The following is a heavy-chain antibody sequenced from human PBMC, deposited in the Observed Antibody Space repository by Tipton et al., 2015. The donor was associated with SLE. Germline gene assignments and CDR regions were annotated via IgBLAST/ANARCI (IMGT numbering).Heavy chain of an antibody. V-gene: IGHV4-59*01. D-gene: IGHD3-16*01. CDR2: IYYSGST. CDR1: GGSISSYY. J-gene: IGHJ6*02. Sequence: TLSLTCTVSGGSISSYYWSWIRQPPGKGLEWIGDIYYSGSTNHNPSLKSRVTISLDTSKNQFSLKLSSVTAADTAVYYCARDSKMYVWYYGMGVWGQGTPVTVS. CDR3: ARDSKMYVWYYGMGV.